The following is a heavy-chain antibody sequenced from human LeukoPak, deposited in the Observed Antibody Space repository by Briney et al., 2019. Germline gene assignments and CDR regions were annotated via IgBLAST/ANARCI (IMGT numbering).Heavy chain of an antibody. CDR1: GFTFSSYS. D-gene: IGHD4-17*01. CDR2: ISSSSSYI. J-gene: IGHJ6*03. V-gene: IGHV3-21*04. CDR3: AKDRVLMTTVTDLYYYYYYMDV. Sequence: GGSLRLSCAASGFTFSSYSMNWVRQAPGKGLEWVSSISSSSSYIYYADSVKGRFTISRDNSKNTLYLQMNSLRAEDTAVYYCAKDRVLMTTVTDLYYYYYYMDVWGKGTTVTVSS.